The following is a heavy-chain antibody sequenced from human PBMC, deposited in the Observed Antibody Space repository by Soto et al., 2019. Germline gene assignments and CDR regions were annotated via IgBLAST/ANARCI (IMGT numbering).Heavy chain of an antibody. CDR2: IYYSGST. Sequence: SETLSLTCTVSGGSISSYYWSWIRQPPGKGLEWIGYIYYSGSTNYNPSLKSRVTISVDTSKNQFSLKLTSVTAADTAVYYCASIGTPTTNWLDPWGQGTLVTVSS. D-gene: IGHD1-1*01. CDR1: GGSISSYY. CDR3: ASIGTPTTNWLDP. V-gene: IGHV4-59*12. J-gene: IGHJ5*02.